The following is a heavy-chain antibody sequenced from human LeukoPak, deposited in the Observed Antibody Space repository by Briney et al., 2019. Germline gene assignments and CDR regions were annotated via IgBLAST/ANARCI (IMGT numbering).Heavy chain of an antibody. J-gene: IGHJ3*02. CDR3: AREPDSGYDYAFDI. CDR2: ISSSSSYI. D-gene: IGHD5-12*01. Sequence: PGESLRLSCAASGFTFSSYSMNWVRQAPGKGLEWVSSISSSSSYIYYADSVKGRFTISRDNAKNSLYLQMNSLRAEDTAVYYCAREPDSGYDYAFDIWGQGTMVTVSS. V-gene: IGHV3-21*01. CDR1: GFTFSSYS.